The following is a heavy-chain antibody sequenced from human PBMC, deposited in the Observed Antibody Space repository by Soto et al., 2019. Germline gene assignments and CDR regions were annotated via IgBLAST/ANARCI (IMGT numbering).Heavy chain of an antibody. Sequence: GGSLRLPWAASGFTFSGYAMSWIRQAPGKGLEWVPAISGSGGSTYYADAVKGRFTISRDNSKNTLYLQMNSLRAEDTAVYYCAKVSPAEYCSSKVDDYWGQGSLVTVSS. CDR3: AKVSPAEYCSSKVDDY. CDR1: GFTFSGYA. D-gene: IGHD6-6*01. J-gene: IGHJ4*02. CDR2: ISGSGGST. V-gene: IGHV3-23*01.